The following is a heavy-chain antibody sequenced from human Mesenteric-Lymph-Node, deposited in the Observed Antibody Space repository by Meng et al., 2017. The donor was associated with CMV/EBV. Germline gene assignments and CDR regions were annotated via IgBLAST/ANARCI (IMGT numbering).Heavy chain of an antibody. CDR1: GDSVPTSVW. CDR3: AREGVGDSLLY. D-gene: IGHD4-17*01. V-gene: IGHV4-4*02. CDR2: IHYSGGT. J-gene: IGHJ4*02. Sequence: TCAVSGDSVPTSVWWVWVRQPPGKGLEWIGEIHYSGGTHYNPSLQSRVTMSVDKSENHLSLDVNSVTAADTAIYYCAREGVGDSLLYWGQGIMVTVSS.